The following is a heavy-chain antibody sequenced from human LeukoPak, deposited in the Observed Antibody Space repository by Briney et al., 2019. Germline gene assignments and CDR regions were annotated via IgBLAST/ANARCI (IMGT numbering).Heavy chain of an antibody. J-gene: IGHJ4*02. Sequence: SETLSLTCTVSGGSISSSSYYWGWIRQPPGKGLEWIGYIYYSGSTNYNPSLKSRVTISVDTSKIQFSLRLSSVTAADTAVYYCARGGYSGKDYNNWGQGTLVTVSS. V-gene: IGHV4-61*05. CDR1: GGSISSSSYY. CDR2: IYYSGST. CDR3: ARGGYSGKDYNN. D-gene: IGHD5-12*01.